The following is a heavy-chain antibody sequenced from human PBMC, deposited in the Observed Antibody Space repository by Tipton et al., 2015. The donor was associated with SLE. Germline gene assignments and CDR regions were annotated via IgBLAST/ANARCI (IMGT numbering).Heavy chain of an antibody. CDR3: ARVPNHETWLKLRLYYFDQ. V-gene: IGHV3-74*01. CDR1: GFTLGNIW. D-gene: IGHD5-24*01. CDR2: MNGAGTTT. Sequence: SLRLSCAASGFTLGNIWMVLVRQAPAKGLAWVSRMNGAGTTTNYADAVKGRFTISRDNAKSTLYLQMNSLRADDTAVYFCARVPNHETWLKLRLYYFDQWGQGTLVTVSA. J-gene: IGHJ4*02.